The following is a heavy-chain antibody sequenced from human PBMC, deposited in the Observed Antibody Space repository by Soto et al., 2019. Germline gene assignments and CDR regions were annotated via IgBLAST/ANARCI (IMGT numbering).Heavy chain of an antibody. CDR2: ISAYNGNT. J-gene: IGHJ2*01. D-gene: IGHD3-10*01. Sequence: QVQLVQSGAEVKKPGASVKVSCKASGYTFTSYGISWVRQAPGQGLEWMGWISAYNGNTNSAQKLQGRVTMTTDTPTSTAYMERRSLRSDDTAVYYCARDDGGSGSYYLEPYWYFDLWGRGTLVTVSS. V-gene: IGHV1-18*01. CDR1: GYTFTSYG. CDR3: ARDDGGSGSYYLEPYWYFDL.